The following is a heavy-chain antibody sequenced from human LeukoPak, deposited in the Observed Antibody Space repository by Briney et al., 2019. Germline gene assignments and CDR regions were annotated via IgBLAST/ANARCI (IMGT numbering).Heavy chain of an antibody. J-gene: IGHJ5*02. CDR2: FSAYTGNT. CDR3: ARTSNYGDYGDSHWFDP. Sequence: ASVKVSCKASGYTFTSYGISWVRQAPGQGLEWMGWFSAYTGNTNYAQKLQGRVTMTTDTSTSTAYMELRSLRSDDTAVYYCARTSNYGDYGDSHWFDPWGQGTLVTVSS. D-gene: IGHD4-17*01. CDR1: GYTFTSYG. V-gene: IGHV1-18*01.